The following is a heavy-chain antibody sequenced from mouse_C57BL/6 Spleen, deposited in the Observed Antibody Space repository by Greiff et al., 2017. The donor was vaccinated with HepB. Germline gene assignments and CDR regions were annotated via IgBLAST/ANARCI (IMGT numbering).Heavy chain of an antibody. J-gene: IGHJ3*01. Sequence: LVESGAELVRPGASVTLSCKASGYTFTDYEMHWVKQTPVHGLEWIGAIDPETGGTAYNQKFKGKAILTADKSSSTAYMELRSLTSEDSAVYYCTRDWGAYWGQGTLVTVSA. D-gene: IGHD4-1*01. V-gene: IGHV1-15*01. CDR2: IDPETGGT. CDR3: TRDWGAY. CDR1: GYTFTDYE.